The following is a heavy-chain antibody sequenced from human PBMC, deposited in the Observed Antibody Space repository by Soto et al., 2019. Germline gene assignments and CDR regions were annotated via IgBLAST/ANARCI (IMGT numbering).Heavy chain of an antibody. CDR2: IIPIFGTP. V-gene: IGHV1-69*13. Sequence: SVKVSCKPSGGTFTNYAFSWVRQAPGQGLEFKGGIIPIFGTPDYAQNFQGRVTITADESTRTASMELSSLRSDDTAVYYCARERSVGYCITTTCPKPFYYYAMDVWGQGTTVTVSS. CDR1: GGTFTNYA. D-gene: IGHD2-2*01. CDR3: ARERSVGYCITTTCPKPFYYYAMDV. J-gene: IGHJ6*02.